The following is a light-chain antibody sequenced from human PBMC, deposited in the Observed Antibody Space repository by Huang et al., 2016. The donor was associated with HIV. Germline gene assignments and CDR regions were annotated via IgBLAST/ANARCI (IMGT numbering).Light chain of an antibody. J-gene: IGKJ2*01. CDR1: QNVSSND. CDR2: GAS. Sequence: EIVLTQSPVTLSLSAGERATLSCRPSQNVSSNDLAGSQEKPGQAPRLRIYGASSRATDIPDRFSGSGSGTDFTLTISGLEPEDFAVYFCQQYGSSPYTFGQGTKLEIK. CDR3: QQYGSSPYT. V-gene: IGKV3-20*01.